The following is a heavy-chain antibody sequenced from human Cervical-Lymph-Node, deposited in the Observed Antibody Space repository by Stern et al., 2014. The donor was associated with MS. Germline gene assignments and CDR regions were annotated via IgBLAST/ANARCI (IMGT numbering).Heavy chain of an antibody. V-gene: IGHV3-23*04. J-gene: IGHJ4*02. CDR3: AKGLFYGDYVSYY. Sequence: EMQLVESGGGSLQPGGPMRLSRAASGMTLTSHAMSWVRLAPGKGLEWASAISGSGEGTAYAEPGKGRFTASGDNHKDTMYLQMNSLTAEDTAVYYWAKGLFYGDYVSYYWGQGTLVTVSS. CDR1: GMTLTSHA. CDR2: ISGSGEGT. D-gene: IGHD4-17*01.